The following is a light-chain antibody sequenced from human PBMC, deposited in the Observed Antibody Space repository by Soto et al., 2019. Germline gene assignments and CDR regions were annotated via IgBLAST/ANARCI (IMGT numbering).Light chain of an antibody. CDR1: QSVSSN. V-gene: IGKV3-15*01. CDR2: GAS. CDR3: QQYNNWPPT. J-gene: IGKJ5*01. Sequence: EIVMTQSPATLSVSPGERATLSCRASQSVSSNLAGYQQKPGQAPRLLIYGASTRATGIPARFSGSRSGTEFTLTISSLQSEDFAVYYCQQYNNWPPTFGQGTRLEIK.